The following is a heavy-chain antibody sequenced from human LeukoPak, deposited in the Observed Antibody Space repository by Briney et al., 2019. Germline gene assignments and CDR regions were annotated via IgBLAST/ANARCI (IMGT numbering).Heavy chain of an antibody. D-gene: IGHD3-22*01. J-gene: IGHJ3*02. CDR3: ARVTPISYHSSFDI. CDR2: INWNGDST. Sequence: GGSLRLSCAASGFTFDDYGMSWVRQAPGKGLDWVSVINWNGDSTGYADSVKGRFTISRDNSNNTLFLQMNSLRVEDTSVYYCARVTPISYHSSFDIWGQGTMVTVSS. CDR1: GFTFDDYG. V-gene: IGHV3-20*04.